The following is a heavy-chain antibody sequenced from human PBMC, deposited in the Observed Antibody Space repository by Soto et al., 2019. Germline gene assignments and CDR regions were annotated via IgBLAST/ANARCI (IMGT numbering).Heavy chain of an antibody. CDR2: ISYTGST. J-gene: IGHJ4*02. Sequence: SETLSLTCTVSGGSLSGSYCSWIRKSPGKSLEWIASISYTGSTTHNPSLKSRVTLSVDTSRNQFSLSLTSVTPADTAAYYCATGGGWLHNSYIRGLYFDYWGQGVLVTVSS. CDR1: GGSLSGSY. CDR3: ATGGGWLHNSYIRGLYFDY. D-gene: IGHD3-3*02. V-gene: IGHV4-59*01.